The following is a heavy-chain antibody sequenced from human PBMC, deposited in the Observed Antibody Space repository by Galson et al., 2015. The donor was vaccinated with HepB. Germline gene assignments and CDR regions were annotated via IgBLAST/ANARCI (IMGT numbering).Heavy chain of an antibody. CDR1: GFTFSPYT. D-gene: IGHD5-12*01. CDR2: ILSGGNT. J-gene: IGHJ4*02. CDR3: ARRVSGNFDF. Sequence: SLRLSCAASGFTFSPYTMTWVRQAPGKGLEWVSAILSGGNTYYADSVKGRFTISRDNSKNTLDLQMNSLRAGDTAVYFCARRVSGNFDFWGRGTLVTVSS. V-gene: IGHV3-23*01.